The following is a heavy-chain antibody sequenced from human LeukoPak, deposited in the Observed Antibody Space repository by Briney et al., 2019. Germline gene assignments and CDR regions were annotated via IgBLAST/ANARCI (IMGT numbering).Heavy chain of an antibody. CDR3: ARAYGSGSYYAYYFDY. J-gene: IGHJ4*02. D-gene: IGHD3-10*01. CDR2: IYYSGST. CDR1: GGSISSYY. V-gene: IGHV4-59*01. Sequence: SETLSLTCTVSGGSISSYYWSWIWQPPGEGLEWIGYIYYSGSTNYNPSLKSRVTISVDTSKNQFSLKLSSVTAADTAVYYCARAYGSGSYYAYYFDYWGQGTLVTVSS.